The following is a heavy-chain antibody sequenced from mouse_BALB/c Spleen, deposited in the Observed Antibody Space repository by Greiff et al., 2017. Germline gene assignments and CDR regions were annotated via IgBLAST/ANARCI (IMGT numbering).Heavy chain of an antibody. V-gene: IGHV3-2*02. D-gene: IGHD1-1*01. J-gene: IGHJ4*01. Sequence: DVQLVESGPGLVKPSQSLSLTCTVTGYSITSDYAWNWIRQFPGNKLEWMGYISYSGSTSYNPSLKSRISITRDTSKNQFFLQLNSVTTEDTATYYCATFHYYGSFLYAMDYWGQGTSVTVSS. CDR1: GYSITSDYA. CDR2: ISYSGST. CDR3: ATFHYYGSFLYAMDY.